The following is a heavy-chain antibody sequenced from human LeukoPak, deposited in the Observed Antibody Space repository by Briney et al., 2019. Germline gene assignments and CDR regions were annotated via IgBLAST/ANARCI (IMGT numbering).Heavy chain of an antibody. CDR1: SSTFSTYG. D-gene: IGHD3-10*01. CDR2: INTHKGNT. V-gene: IGHV1-18*04. Sequence: ASVKVSCKTSSSTFSTYGITWVRQAPGQGLEWMGWINTHKGNTYYAREFQDRVSMTTDASTTTAYMELRSLRSDDTAIYYCATTFCGWGSFPALFAHGGGGPRVPVSP. J-gene: IGHJ4*02. CDR3: ATTFCGWGSFPALFAH.